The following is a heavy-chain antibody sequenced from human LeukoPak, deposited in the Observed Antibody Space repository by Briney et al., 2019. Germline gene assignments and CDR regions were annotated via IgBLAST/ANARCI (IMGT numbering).Heavy chain of an antibody. Sequence: SETLSLTCTVSGDSINSLDLWSWVRQPPGKGLEWIGEMYLSGTTHSNPSVKSRVTISVDKSKNQFSLKLSSVTAADTAVYYCARDTARYSSSSVDYWGQGTLVTVSS. J-gene: IGHJ4*02. V-gene: IGHV4-4*02. CDR1: GDSINSLDL. CDR3: ARDTARYSSSSVDY. CDR2: MYLSGTT. D-gene: IGHD6-6*01.